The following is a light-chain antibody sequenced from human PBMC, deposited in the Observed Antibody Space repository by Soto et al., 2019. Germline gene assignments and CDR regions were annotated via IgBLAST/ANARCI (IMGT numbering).Light chain of an antibody. CDR2: DAS. CDR1: QSIGST. V-gene: IGKV3-15*01. Sequence: EIVMTQSPATLSVSPGERATLSCRASQSIGSTLAWYQQKPGQTPRLLIYDASTRDTGIPARFSSIGSGTEFTLIISSLQSEDFAVYYCQHYKTWPLSFGGGTKVEI. CDR3: QHYKTWPLS. J-gene: IGKJ4*02.